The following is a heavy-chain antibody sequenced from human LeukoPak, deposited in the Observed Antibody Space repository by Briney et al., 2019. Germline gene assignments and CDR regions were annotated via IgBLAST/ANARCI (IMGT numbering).Heavy chain of an antibody. J-gene: IGHJ4*02. CDR1: GYTFTSYD. D-gene: IGHD6-6*01. Sequence: ASVKVSCKASGYTFTSYDINWVRQATGQGLEWTGWMNPNSGNTGYAQKFQGRVTITRNTSISTAYMELSSLRSEDTAVYYCARAYRSSIAARLSFGYWGQGTLVTVSS. CDR3: ARAYRSSIAARLSFGY. CDR2: MNPNSGNT. V-gene: IGHV1-8*03.